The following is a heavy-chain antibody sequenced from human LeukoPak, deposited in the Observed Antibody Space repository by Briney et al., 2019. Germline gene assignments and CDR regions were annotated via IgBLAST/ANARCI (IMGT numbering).Heavy chain of an antibody. CDR3: AGSSTRDLDY. CDR2: IIPILGIA. J-gene: IGHJ4*02. V-gene: IGHV1-69*04. Sequence: GASVKVSCKASGGTFSSYAISWVRQAPGQGLEWMGRIIPILGIANYAQKFQGRVTITADKSTGTAYMELSSLRSEDTAVYYCAGSSTRDLDYWGQGTLVTVSS. CDR1: GGTFSSYA. D-gene: IGHD2-2*01.